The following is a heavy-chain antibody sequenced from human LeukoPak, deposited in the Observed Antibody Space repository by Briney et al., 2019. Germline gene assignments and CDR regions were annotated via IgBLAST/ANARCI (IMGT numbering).Heavy chain of an antibody. CDR1: GFSFSVYE. CDR3: TTLTVASNFDY. J-gene: IGHJ4*02. D-gene: IGHD6-19*01. Sequence: PGGSLRLSCAVSGFSFSVYEMHWVRQAPGKGLEWISDISSSGTTTYYADSLKGRFTISRDNAKNSLYLQMNSLRAEDTAVYYCTTLTVASNFDYWGQGTLVTVSS. CDR2: ISSSGTTT. V-gene: IGHV3-48*03.